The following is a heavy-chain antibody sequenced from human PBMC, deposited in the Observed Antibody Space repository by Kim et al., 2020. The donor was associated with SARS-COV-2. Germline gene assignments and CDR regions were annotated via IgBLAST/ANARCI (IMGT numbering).Heavy chain of an antibody. D-gene: IGHD3-3*01. J-gene: IGHJ4*02. V-gene: IGHV4-39*01. CDR3: ARGNVLRFLEWNY. Sequence: TPTPKSRVTISVDTSKNQFSLKLSSVTAADPAVYYCARGNVLRFLEWNYWGQGTLVTVSS.